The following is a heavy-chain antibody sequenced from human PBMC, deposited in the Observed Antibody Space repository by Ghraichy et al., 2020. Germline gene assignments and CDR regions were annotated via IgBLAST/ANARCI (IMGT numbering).Heavy chain of an antibody. J-gene: IGHJ4*02. V-gene: IGHV4-4*02. Sequence: SETLSLTCAVSGGSVSSGNWWSWVRQPPGKGLEWIGEIHHGGSSKYNPSLKSRVTISVDKSKNQVSLELSSVTAADTAVYYCATALYYRYDDWGQGTLVTVSS. CDR3: ATALYYRYDD. CDR1: GGSVSSGNW. CDR2: IHHGGSS. D-gene: IGHD1-26*01.